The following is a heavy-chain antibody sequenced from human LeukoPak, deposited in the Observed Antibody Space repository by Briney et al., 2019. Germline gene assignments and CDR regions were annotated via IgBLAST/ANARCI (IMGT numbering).Heavy chain of an antibody. CDR2: ISSSSSTL. CDR1: GFTPSNYI. CDR3: APDGSGWYMFVY. V-gene: IGHV3-48*02. Sequence: GGSLRLSCAASGFTPSNYIMSWVRQAPGKGLEWVSYISSSSSTLYYADSVKGRFTISRDNAKNSLYLQMDSLRDEDTAVYFCAPDGSGWYMFVYWGQGTLVTVSS. D-gene: IGHD6-19*01. J-gene: IGHJ4*02.